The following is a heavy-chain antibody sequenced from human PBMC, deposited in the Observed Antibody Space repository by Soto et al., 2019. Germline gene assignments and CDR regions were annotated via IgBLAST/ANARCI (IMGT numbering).Heavy chain of an antibody. D-gene: IGHD6-19*01. CDR2: IIPIFGTA. V-gene: IGHV1-69*05. Sequence: QVQLVQSGAEVKKPGSSVKVSCKASGGTFSSYAISWVRQAPGQGLEWMGGIIPIFGTANYAQKVQGRVTITXXEXTXXAYMELSSLRSEDPAVYYCARTSIGFSSGWYLFRNWGQGTLVTVSS. CDR1: GGTFSSYA. CDR3: ARTSIGFSSGWYLFRN. J-gene: IGHJ4*02.